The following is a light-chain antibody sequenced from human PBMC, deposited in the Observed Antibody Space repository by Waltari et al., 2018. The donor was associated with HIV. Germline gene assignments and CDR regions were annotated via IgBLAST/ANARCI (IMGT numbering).Light chain of an antibody. CDR2: DVS. J-gene: IGLJ2*01. Sequence: QSALPQPASVSGSPGPSLTISCTGTSSAVGGYNSIHCYQQQPGKAPKLMIYDVSNRPSGVSNRFSGSKSGNTASLTISGLQAEDEADYYCSSYTSSSTLVVFGGGTKLTVL. CDR1: SSAVGGYNS. V-gene: IGLV2-14*01. CDR3: SSYTSSSTLVV.